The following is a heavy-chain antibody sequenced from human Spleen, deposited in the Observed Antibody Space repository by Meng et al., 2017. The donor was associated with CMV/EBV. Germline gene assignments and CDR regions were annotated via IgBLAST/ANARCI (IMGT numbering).Heavy chain of an antibody. CDR3: AKERIYCADTSCYPDY. D-gene: IGHD2-8*02. J-gene: IGHJ4*02. CDR2: VNPSDDTT. V-gene: IGHV1-46*01. Sequence: ATYYIRGVRQAPRQGLEWMGIVNPSDDTTTYTQRFQGRLTMSWDTSTHTVNLDLKSLRSEETAVYFCAKERIYCADTSCYPDYWGQGTLVTVSS. CDR1: ATYY.